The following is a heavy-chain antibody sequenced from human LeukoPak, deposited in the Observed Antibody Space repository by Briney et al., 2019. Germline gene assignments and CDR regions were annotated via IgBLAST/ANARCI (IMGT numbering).Heavy chain of an antibody. D-gene: IGHD3-22*01. CDR1: GYNFTNYW. CDR2: IYPGDSDT. CDR3: ARQDGDYYYGSDY. J-gene: IGHJ4*02. V-gene: IGHV5-51*01. Sequence: GESLKISCKGSGYNFTNYWIGWVRQMPGKGLEWMGIIYPGDSDTRYSPSFQGQVTISADRSISTAYLHWSSLKASDSAMYYCARQDGDYYYGSDYWGQGTLVTVSS.